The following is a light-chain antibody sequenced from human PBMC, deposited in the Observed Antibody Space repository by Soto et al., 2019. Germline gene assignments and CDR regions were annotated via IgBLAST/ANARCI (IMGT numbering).Light chain of an antibody. CDR1: QSVSSN. Sequence: EIVMTQSPATLSVSPGERATLSCRASQSVSSNLAWYQQKPGQAPRLLIYGASTRATGIPARFSGSGSGTEFTLTISSLPSEDFAVDYCQQYNNWPPAWTFGQGTKVEIK. J-gene: IGKJ1*01. CDR2: GAS. V-gene: IGKV3-15*01. CDR3: QQYNNWPPAWT.